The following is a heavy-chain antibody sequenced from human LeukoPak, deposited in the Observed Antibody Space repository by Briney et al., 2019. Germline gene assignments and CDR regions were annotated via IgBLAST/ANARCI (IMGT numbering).Heavy chain of an antibody. CDR3: ARDRPNWGDAFDI. V-gene: IGHV4-59*01. CDR2: IYYSGST. CDR1: GGSISSYY. D-gene: IGHD7-27*01. J-gene: IGHJ3*02. Sequence: SETLSLTCTVSGGSISSYYWSWIRQPPGKGLEWIGYIYYSGSTNYNPSLKSRVTISVDTSKNQFSLKLSSATAADTAVYYCARDRPNWGDAFDIWGQGTMVTVSS.